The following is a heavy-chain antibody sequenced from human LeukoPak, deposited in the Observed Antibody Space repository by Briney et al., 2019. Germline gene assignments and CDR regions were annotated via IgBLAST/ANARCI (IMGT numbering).Heavy chain of an antibody. D-gene: IGHD2-21*01. J-gene: IGHJ6*03. CDR3: ARDESHIVVVGSYYYMDV. Sequence: PGGSLRLSCATSGFTFSSYSMNWVRQAPGKGLEWVSSISSSSSYIYYADSVKGRFTISRDNAKNSLYLQMNSLRAEDTAVYYCARDESHIVVVGSYYYMDVWGKGTTVTVSS. CDR1: GFTFSSYS. V-gene: IGHV3-21*01. CDR2: ISSSSSYI.